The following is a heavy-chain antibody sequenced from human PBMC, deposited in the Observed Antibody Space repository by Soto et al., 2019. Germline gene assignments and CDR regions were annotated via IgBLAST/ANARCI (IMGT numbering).Heavy chain of an antibody. Sequence: QVQLVQSGAEVKKPGSSVKVSCKASGGTFSSYAISWVRQAPGQGLEWMGGIIPIFGTANYAQKFQGRVTITADESTSTAYMELSSLRSEDTAVYYCASPGDCSGVSCYESFDYWGQGTLVTVSS. J-gene: IGHJ4*02. D-gene: IGHD2-15*01. CDR3: ASPGDCSGVSCYESFDY. CDR1: GGTFSSYA. V-gene: IGHV1-69*01. CDR2: IIPIFGTA.